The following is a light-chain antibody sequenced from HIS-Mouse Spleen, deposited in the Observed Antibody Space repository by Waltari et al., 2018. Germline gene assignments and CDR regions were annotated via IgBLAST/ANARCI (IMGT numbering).Light chain of an antibody. V-gene: IGLV3-21*03. CDR2: DAS. Sequence: SYVLTQPPSVSVAPGKTARITCGGNNIGRKRVHWYQQKPGQAPLLVVHDASDRPSGIPERFSGSNSGNTATLTISRVEAGDEADYYCQVWDSSSDHVVFGGGTKLTVL. J-gene: IGLJ2*01. CDR1: NIGRKR. CDR3: QVWDSSSDHVV.